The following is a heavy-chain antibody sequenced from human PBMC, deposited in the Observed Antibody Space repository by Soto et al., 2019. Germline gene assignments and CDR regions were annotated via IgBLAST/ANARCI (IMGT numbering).Heavy chain of an antibody. J-gene: IGHJ6*02. V-gene: IGHV3-49*03. CDR2: IRSKAYGGTT. Sequence: SLRLSCTASGFTFGDYAMSWFRQAPGKGLEWVGFIRSKAYGGTTEYAASVKGRFTISRDDSKSIAYLQMNSLKTEDTAVYYCTRDPIVVVPAAPYGMDVWGQGTTVTVSS. CDR3: TRDPIVVVPAAPYGMDV. CDR1: GFTFGDYA. D-gene: IGHD2-2*01.